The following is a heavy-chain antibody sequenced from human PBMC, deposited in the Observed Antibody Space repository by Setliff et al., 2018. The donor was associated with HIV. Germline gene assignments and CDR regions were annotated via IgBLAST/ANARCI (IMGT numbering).Heavy chain of an antibody. Sequence: PSETRSLTCNVSPGSITVYYWTWVRQPPGRGLEWIGYVSHRAGTTYNPSVNSRVTVSVDPSLVQFSLTLTTVTAADTAVYYCAGGREGDAFDYWGQGTMVTVSS. D-gene: IGHD1-26*01. V-gene: IGHV4-59*01. CDR1: PGSITVYY. CDR3: AGGREGDAFDY. J-gene: IGHJ3*01. CDR2: VSHRAGT.